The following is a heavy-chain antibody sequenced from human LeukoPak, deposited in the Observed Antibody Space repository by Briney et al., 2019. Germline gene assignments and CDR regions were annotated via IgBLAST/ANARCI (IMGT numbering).Heavy chain of an antibody. J-gene: IGHJ4*02. D-gene: IGHD3-9*01. CDR1: GGSISSISYY. V-gene: IGHV4-39*01. CDR2: IYYSRCT. Sequence: PSETLSLTCSVSGGSISSISYYWGWTRQPPGRGLELIGSIYYSRCTYYNPSLKSRITITLDTSKNKVSLKLSSVTAADTAVYYCARLSRDILTGYYFGYWGQGNLVTVSS. CDR3: ARLSRDILTGYYFGY.